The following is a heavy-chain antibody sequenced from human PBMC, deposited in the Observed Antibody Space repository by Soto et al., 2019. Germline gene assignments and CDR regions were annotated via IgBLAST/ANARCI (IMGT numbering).Heavy chain of an antibody. J-gene: IGHJ4*02. CDR3: ARSRPIAARRSDYFDY. D-gene: IGHD6-6*01. CDR2: IYYSGST. CDR1: GGSISSGGYY. V-gene: IGHV4-31*03. Sequence: SETLSLTCTVSGGSISSGGYYWSWIGHHPGKGLEWIGYIYYSGSTYYNPSLKSRVTISVDTSKNQFSLKLSSVTAADTAVYYCARSRPIAARRSDYFDYWGQGTLVTVSS.